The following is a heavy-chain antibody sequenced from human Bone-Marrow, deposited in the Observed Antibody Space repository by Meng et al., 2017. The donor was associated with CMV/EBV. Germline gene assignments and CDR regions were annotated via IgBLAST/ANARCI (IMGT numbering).Heavy chain of an antibody. J-gene: IGHJ6*02. V-gene: IGHV3-21*01. CDR2: ISSSSSYI. CDR1: GFTFSSYS. Sequence: GESLKISCAASGFTFSSYSMNWVRQAPGKGLEWVSSISSSSSYIYYADSVKGRFTISRDNAKNSLYLQMNSLRAEDTAVYYCARDVTVVVPAAISANYYYYGMDVWGQGTTVTFSS. D-gene: IGHD2-2*02. CDR3: ARDVTVVVPAAISANYYYYGMDV.